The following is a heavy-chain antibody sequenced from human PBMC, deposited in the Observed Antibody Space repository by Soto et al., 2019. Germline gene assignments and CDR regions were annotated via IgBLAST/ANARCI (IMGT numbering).Heavy chain of an antibody. J-gene: IGHJ4*02. Sequence: PGGSLRLSCAASGFTFSSYGMHWVRQAPGKGLEWVAVISYDGSNKYYADSVKGRFTISRDNSKNTLYLQMNSLGAEDTAVYYCAKARGSSTPAPGSYWGQGTLVTLSS. CDR3: AKARGSSTPAPGSY. CDR1: GFTFSSYG. CDR2: ISYDGSNK. D-gene: IGHD2-2*01. V-gene: IGHV3-30*18.